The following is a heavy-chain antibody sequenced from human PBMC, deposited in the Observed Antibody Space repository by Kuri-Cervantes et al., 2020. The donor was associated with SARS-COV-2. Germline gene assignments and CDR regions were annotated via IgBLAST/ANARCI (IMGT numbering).Heavy chain of an antibody. CDR3: ARDAAADNLSDY. D-gene: IGHD6-13*01. J-gene: IGHJ4*02. Sequence: SSVKVSCKASGYTFTGYYMHWVRQAPGQGLEWMGRIIPIFGIANYAQKFQGRVTITADKSTSTAYMELGSLRSEDTAVYYCARDAAADNLSDYWGQGTLVTVSS. V-gene: IGHV1-69*10. CDR1: GYTFTGYY. CDR2: IIPIFGIA.